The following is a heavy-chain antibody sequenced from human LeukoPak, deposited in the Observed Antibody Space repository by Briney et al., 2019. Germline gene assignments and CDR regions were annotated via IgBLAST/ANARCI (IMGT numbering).Heavy chain of an antibody. J-gene: IGHJ1*01. CDR2: IYYSGST. CDR1: GGSISSSSYY. Sequence: PSETLSLTCTVSGGSISSSSYYWGWLRQPPGKGLEWIGSIYYSGSTYYNPSLTSRVTISVDTSKNQFSLKLSSVTAADTAVYYCARVAINQYYYDSSDPPEYFQHWGQGTLVTVSS. CDR3: ARVAINQYYYDSSDPPEYFQH. V-gene: IGHV4-39*07. D-gene: IGHD3-22*01.